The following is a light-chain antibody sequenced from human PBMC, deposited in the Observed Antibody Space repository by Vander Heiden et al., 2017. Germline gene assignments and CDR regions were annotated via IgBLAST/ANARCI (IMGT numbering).Light chain of an antibody. CDR2: AAS. V-gene: IGKV1-27*01. J-gene: IGKJ1*01. CDR1: QGISNS. Sequence: DIPMTPSPSSLSSSLRHRVSITCRASQGISNSFAWYQQKPGKVPKLLIYAASTVQSGVPSRFSGSGSGTDFTLTISSLQPEDVATYYCQKYNSAPWTFGQGTKVEIK. CDR3: QKYNSAPWT.